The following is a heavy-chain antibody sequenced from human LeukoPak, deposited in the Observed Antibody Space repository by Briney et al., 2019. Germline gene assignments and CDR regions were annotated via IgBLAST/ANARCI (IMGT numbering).Heavy chain of an antibody. V-gene: IGHV3-30*02. J-gene: IGHJ4*02. CDR1: GFTFSSYG. CDR3: AKGSGDGYNSFDY. Sequence: GGSLRLSCAASGFTFSSYGMHWVRQAPGKGLEWVAFIRYDGSNKYYADSVKGRFTISRDNSENTLYLQMNSLRAEDTAVYYCAKGSGDGYNSFDYWGQGTLVTVSS. D-gene: IGHD5-24*01. CDR2: IRYDGSNK.